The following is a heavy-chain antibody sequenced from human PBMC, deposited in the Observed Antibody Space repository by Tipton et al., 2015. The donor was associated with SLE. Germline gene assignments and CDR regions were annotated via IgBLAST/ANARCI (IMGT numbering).Heavy chain of an antibody. CDR2: INHSGST. CDR1: GGSFSGYY. J-gene: IGHJ4*02. CDR3: ASLPDY. Sequence: TLSLTCAVYGGSFSGYYWSWIRQPPGKGLEWIGEINHSGSTNYNPSLKSRVTISVDTSKKQFSLKVSSVTTADTAIYYCASLPDYWGQGILVTVSS. V-gene: IGHV4-34*01.